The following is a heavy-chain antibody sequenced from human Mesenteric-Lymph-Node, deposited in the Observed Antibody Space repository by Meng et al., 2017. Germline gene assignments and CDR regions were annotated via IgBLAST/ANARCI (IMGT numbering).Heavy chain of an antibody. D-gene: IGHD2-21*01. Sequence: VQVQESGPRLVKPSQTLAVTCTVSGGSISSGDYYWSWIRQPPGKGLEWIGYIHHSGSAYYNPSLKSRVSISVDTSKNQFSLNLNSMTAADTAVYYCASFDHIPRRNYFDYWGQGTLVTVSS. J-gene: IGHJ4*02. V-gene: IGHV4-30-4*01. CDR2: IHHSGSA. CDR1: GGSISSGDYY. CDR3: ASFDHIPRRNYFDY.